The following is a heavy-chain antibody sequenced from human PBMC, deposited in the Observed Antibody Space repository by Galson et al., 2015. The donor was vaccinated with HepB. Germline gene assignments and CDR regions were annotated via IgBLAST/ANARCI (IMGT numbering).Heavy chain of an antibody. CDR1: GYTFTSYA. V-gene: IGHV1-3*01. J-gene: IGHJ4*02. Sequence: SVKVSCKASGYTFTSYAMHWVRQAPGQRLEWMGWINAGNGNAKYSQKFQGRVTITRDTSASTAYMELSSLRSEDTAVYYCARAGGATGWFDYWGQGTLVTVSS. CDR3: ARAGGATGWFDY. D-gene: IGHD1-26*01. CDR2: INAGNGNA.